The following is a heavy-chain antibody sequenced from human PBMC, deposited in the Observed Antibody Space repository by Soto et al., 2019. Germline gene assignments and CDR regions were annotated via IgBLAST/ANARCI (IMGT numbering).Heavy chain of an antibody. CDR3: ASVPGGFLEWLLPGFYMDV. CDR2: INHSGST. D-gene: IGHD3-3*01. CDR1: GGSFSGYY. V-gene: IGHV4-34*01. Sequence: SETLSLTCAVYGGSFSGYYWSWIRQPPGKGLEWIGEINHSGSTNYNPSLKSRVTISVDTSKNQFSLKLSSVTAADTAVYYCASVPGGFLEWLLPGFYMDVWGKGTTVTVSS. J-gene: IGHJ6*03.